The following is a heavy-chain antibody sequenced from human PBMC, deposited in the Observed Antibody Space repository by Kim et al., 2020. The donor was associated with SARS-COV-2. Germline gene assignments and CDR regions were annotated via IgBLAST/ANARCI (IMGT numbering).Heavy chain of an antibody. D-gene: IGHD6-13*01. Sequence: RFTIARDNSKNTLYLQMSSLRAEDTAVYYCAKVAERGSSWYGYYYYGMDVWGQGTTVTVSS. V-gene: IGHV3-23*01. J-gene: IGHJ6*02. CDR3: AKVAERGSSWYGYYYYGMDV.